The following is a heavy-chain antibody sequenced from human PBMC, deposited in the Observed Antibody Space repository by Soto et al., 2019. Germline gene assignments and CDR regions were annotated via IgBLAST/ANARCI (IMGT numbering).Heavy chain of an antibody. J-gene: IGHJ5*02. CDR1: GGSIRSGGYY. CDR2: IYYSGNT. CDR3: AASYSGP. V-gene: IGHV4-31*03. D-gene: IGHD4-4*01. Sequence: SETLSLTCTVSGGSIRSGGYYWSWVRQNPRRGLEWIGNIYYSGNTYYNPSLKSRLTISVDTSKNQFSLKLRSVTAADTAVYYCAASYSGPWGQGTLVTVSS.